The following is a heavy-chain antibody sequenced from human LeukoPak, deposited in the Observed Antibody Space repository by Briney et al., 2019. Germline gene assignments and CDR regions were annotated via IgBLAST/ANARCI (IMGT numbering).Heavy chain of an antibody. CDR1: GGSISSGDYY. CDR3: ARGPVTTPYYYYMDV. CDR2: IYYSGST. D-gene: IGHD4-11*01. V-gene: IGHV4-30-4*01. J-gene: IGHJ6*03. Sequence: SQTLSLTCTVSGGSISSGDYYWSWIRQPPGKGLEWIGYIYYSGSTYYNPSLKSRVTISVDTSKNQFSLKLSSVTAADTAVYYCARGPVTTPYYYYMDVWGKGTTVTVSS.